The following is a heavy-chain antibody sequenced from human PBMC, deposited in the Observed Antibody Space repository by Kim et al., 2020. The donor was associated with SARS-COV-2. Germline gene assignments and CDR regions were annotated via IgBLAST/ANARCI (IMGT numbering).Heavy chain of an antibody. Sequence: GGSLRLSCAASGFTFSSYWMSWVRQAPGNGLEWVANIKQDGSEKYYVDSVKGRFTISRDNAKNSLYLQMNSLRAEDTAVYYCARDKGVVDDYGDYVGTYDAFDIWGQGTMVTVSS. CDR2: IKQDGSEK. CDR3: ARDKGVVDDYGDYVGTYDAFDI. D-gene: IGHD4-17*01. V-gene: IGHV3-7*03. J-gene: IGHJ3*02. CDR1: GFTFSSYW.